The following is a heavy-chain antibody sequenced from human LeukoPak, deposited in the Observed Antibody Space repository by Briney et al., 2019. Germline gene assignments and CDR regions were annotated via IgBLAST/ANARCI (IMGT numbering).Heavy chain of an antibody. V-gene: IGHV3-30*02. J-gene: IGHJ4*02. CDR1: GFTFSSFG. CDR2: IRYDGSNK. D-gene: IGHD1-26*01. Sequence: GGSLRLSCAASGFTFSSFGMHWVRQAPGKGLEWVAFIRYDGSNKYYADSVKGRFTIPRDNSKNTLYLQMNSLRAEDTAVYYCVRQVVGATFQYYFDYWGQGTLVTVSS. CDR3: VRQVVGATFQYYFDY.